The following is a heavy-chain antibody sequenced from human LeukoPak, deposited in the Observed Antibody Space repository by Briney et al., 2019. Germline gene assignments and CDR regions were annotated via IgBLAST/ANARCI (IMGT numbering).Heavy chain of an antibody. V-gene: IGHV1-69*06. Sequence: SVKVSCKASGGTFSSYGLSWVRQAPGQGLEWMGEIIPMFGTTNYAQKLQGRVTITPDKFTSTAYMELSSLTSEDTAVYYCASRFGGAYYFYMDVWGKGTPVTVSS. CDR2: IIPMFGTT. CDR3: ASRFGGAYYFYMDV. CDR1: GGTFSSYG. D-gene: IGHD3-10*01. J-gene: IGHJ6*03.